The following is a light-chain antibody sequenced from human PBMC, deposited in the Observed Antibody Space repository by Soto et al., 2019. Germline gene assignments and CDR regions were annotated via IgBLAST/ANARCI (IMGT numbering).Light chain of an antibody. CDR2: KIS. CDR3: LQATQFPWT. CDR1: QSLVYSDANIY. J-gene: IGKJ1*01. Sequence: VMTQSPLSLPVTLGQPASISCRSSQSLVYSDANIYLSWLQQRPGQAPRLLLYKISNRVSGVPDRFRGSGAGTDFTLTISRVEVEDVGVYYCLQATQFPWTFGQGTKVEIK. V-gene: IGKV2-24*01.